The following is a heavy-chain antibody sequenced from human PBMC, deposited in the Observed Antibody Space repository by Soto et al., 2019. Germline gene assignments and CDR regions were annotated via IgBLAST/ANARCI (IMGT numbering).Heavy chain of an antibody. CDR2: IYYSGST. D-gene: IGHD3-22*01. CDR3: ARDTGYYDSSGPGGRFDP. V-gene: IGHV4-59*01. Sequence: SETLSLTCTVSGGSISSYYWSWIRQPPGKGLEWIGYIYYSGSTNYNPSLKSRVTISVDTSKNQFSLKLSSVTAADTAVYYCARDTGYYDSSGPGGRFDPWGQGTLVTVSS. CDR1: GGSISSYY. J-gene: IGHJ5*02.